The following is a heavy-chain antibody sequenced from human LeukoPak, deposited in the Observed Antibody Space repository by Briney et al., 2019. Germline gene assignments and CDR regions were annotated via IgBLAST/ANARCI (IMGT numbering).Heavy chain of an antibody. Sequence: GASVKVSCKASGYTFTSYGISWVRQAPGQGLEWMGWISAYNGNTNYAQKLQGRVTMTTDTSTSTAYMELRSLRSDDTAVYYCASRSSPYYWYYGMDVWGQGTTVTVSS. CDR2: ISAYNGNT. CDR1: GYTFTSYG. D-gene: IGHD1-26*01. V-gene: IGHV1-18*01. J-gene: IGHJ6*02. CDR3: ASRSSPYYWYYGMDV.